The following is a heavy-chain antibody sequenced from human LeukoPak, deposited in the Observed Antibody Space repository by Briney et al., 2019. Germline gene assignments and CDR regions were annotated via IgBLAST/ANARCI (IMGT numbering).Heavy chain of an antibody. J-gene: IGHJ4*02. D-gene: IGHD3-9*01. V-gene: IGHV3-23*01. CDR2: IGGSGRDT. CDR3: AKGQSDWLLVDF. CDR1: GFTFSTFA. Sequence: PGGSLRLSCAASGFTFSTFAMNWVRQGPGNGLEWVSTIGGSGRDTAYADSVEGRITIFRDNSKSMLYLQMNSLRAEDTAIYYCAKGQSDWLLVDFWGQGALVTVSS.